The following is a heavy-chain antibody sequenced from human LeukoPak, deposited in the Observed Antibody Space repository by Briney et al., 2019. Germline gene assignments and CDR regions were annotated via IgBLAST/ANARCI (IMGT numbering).Heavy chain of an antibody. Sequence: GGSLRLSCVASGFTFSRYWMHWVRQAPGKGLVWVSRINSDGSTIYADCVKGRFTISRDDAKNTLYLQMNSLAADDTAVYYCARDRAGPGDYWGQGTLVTVSS. V-gene: IGHV3-74*01. CDR2: INSDGST. D-gene: IGHD1-1*01. J-gene: IGHJ4*02. CDR1: GFTFSRYW. CDR3: ARDRAGPGDY.